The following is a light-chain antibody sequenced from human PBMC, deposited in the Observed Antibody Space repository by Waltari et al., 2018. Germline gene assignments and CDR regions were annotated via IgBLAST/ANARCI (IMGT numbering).Light chain of an antibody. V-gene: IGLV3-1*01. CDR2: QDS. Sequence: SYELTPPPSVSVSPGQTASITCSGATWGETYACWYQRKPVQSPVLVIYQDSKRPSGIPERFSGSNSGNTATLTISGTQAMDEADYYCQAWDSSTVVFGGGTKLTVL. CDR3: QAWDSSTVV. J-gene: IGLJ2*01. CDR1: TWGETY.